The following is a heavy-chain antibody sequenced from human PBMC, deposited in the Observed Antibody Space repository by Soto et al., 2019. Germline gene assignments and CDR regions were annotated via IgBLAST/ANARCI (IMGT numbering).Heavy chain of an antibody. D-gene: IGHD3-10*01. CDR1: GYTFTSYG. CDR2: ISAYNGNT. J-gene: IGHJ6*02. Sequence: QVQLVQSGAEVKKPGASVKVSCKASGYTFTSYGISWVRQAPGQGLEWMGWISAYNGNTNYAQKLQGRVTMTTDTSTSTAYMEQRSLRSDDTAVYYCARDRTMVRGKTPCCYGMDVWGLGTTVTVSS. V-gene: IGHV1-18*01. CDR3: ARDRTMVRGKTPCCYGMDV.